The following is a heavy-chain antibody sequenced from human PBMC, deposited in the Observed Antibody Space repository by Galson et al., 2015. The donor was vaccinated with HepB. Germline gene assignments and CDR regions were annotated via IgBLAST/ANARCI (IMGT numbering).Heavy chain of an antibody. CDR1: GFTFSDYY. CDR3: ARYAKSSDNWFDP. V-gene: IGHV3-11*06. J-gene: IGHJ5*02. CDR2: ISGAGTYT. Sequence: SLRLSCAASGFTFSDYYMAWIRQAPGKGLEWISYISGAGTYTNHPRSVKGRFTISRDNAKNTLYLEMNSLRADDTAVYYCARYAKSSDNWFDPWGQGTLVTVSS. D-gene: IGHD2-2*01.